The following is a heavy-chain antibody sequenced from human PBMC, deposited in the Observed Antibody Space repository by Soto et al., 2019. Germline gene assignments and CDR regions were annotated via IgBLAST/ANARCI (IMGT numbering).Heavy chain of an antibody. V-gene: IGHV4-59*01. CDR2: IYYSGST. CDR1: GDSISSYY. Sequence: PSETLSLTCSVSGDSISSYYWSWIQQPPGKGLEWIGYIYYSGSTNYNPSFKSRVTISVDTPKNQFSLKLTSVTAADTAVYYCARGVATIGPWGQGTLVTVSS. CDR3: ARGVATIGP. D-gene: IGHD5-12*01. J-gene: IGHJ5*02.